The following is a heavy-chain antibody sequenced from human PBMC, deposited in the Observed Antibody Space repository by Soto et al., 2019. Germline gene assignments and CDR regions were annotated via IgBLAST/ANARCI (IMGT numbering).Heavy chain of an antibody. D-gene: IGHD3-22*01. J-gene: IGHJ4*02. Sequence: SETLSLTCTVSDGSISSYYWSWIRQPPGKGLEWIGYIYYSGSTNYNPSLKSRVTISVDTSKNQFSLKLSSVTAADTAVYYCARAKYYDSSGYYFILSHFDYWGQGTLVTVSS. CDR1: DGSISSYY. CDR2: IYYSGST. CDR3: ARAKYYDSSGYYFILSHFDY. V-gene: IGHV4-59*01.